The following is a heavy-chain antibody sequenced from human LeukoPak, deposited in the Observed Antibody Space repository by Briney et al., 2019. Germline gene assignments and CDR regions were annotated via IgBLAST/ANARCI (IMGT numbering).Heavy chain of an antibody. J-gene: IGHJ6*02. CDR1: GGSISSSGHY. Sequence: SQTLSLTCTVSGGSISSSGHYWSWIRQHPGKGLEWIGYIYHSGSTYYNPSLKSRVTISVDRSKNQFSLKLSSVTAADTAVYYCARVDSSGVYYYYGMDVWGQGTTVTVSS. CDR3: ARVDSSGVYYYYGMDV. CDR2: IYHSGST. D-gene: IGHD3-22*01. V-gene: IGHV4-30-2*01.